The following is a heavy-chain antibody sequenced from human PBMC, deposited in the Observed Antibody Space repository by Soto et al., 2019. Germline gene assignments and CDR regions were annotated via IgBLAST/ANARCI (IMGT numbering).Heavy chain of an antibody. Sequence: ASVKVSCKASGYTFTGYYMHWVRQAPGQGLEWMGWINPNSGGTNYAQKFQGWVTMTRDTSISTAYMELSRLRSDDTAVYYCARDLSSDILTGYPRYYFDYWAKGTLVTVSS. CDR1: GYTFTGYY. CDR3: ARDLSSDILTGYPRYYFDY. V-gene: IGHV1-2*04. CDR2: INPNSGGT. D-gene: IGHD3-9*01. J-gene: IGHJ4*02.